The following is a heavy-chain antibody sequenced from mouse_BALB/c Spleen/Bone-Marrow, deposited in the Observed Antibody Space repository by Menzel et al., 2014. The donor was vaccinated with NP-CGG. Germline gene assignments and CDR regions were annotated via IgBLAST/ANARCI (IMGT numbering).Heavy chain of an antibody. Sequence: DVQLQESGGGLVQPGGSLKLSCAASGFDFSRYWMSWVRQAPGKGLEWIGEINPDSSTINYTQSLKDKFIISRDNAKKTLYLQMSKVRSEDTAVYYCARLHYYGSFAYWGQGTLVTVSA. CDR2: INPDSSTI. CDR1: GFDFSRYW. J-gene: IGHJ3*01. V-gene: IGHV4-1*02. CDR3: ARLHYYGSFAY. D-gene: IGHD1-2*01.